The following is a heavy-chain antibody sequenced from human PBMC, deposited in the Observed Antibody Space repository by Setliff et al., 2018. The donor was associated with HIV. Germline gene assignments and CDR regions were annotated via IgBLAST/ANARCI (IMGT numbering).Heavy chain of an antibody. CDR1: GGSISTYY. Sequence: SETLSLTCTVSGGSISTYYWSWIRQPPGKGLEWIGYIFYSGSTNYNPSLKGRVTISVDTSKNQCSLKLSSGAAADTAVYYCARTQQTYYYDSSGYYFDYWCQGTLVTVSS. CDR3: ARTQQTYYYDSSGYYFDY. J-gene: IGHJ4*02. D-gene: IGHD3-22*01. CDR2: IFYSGST. V-gene: IGHV4-59*08.